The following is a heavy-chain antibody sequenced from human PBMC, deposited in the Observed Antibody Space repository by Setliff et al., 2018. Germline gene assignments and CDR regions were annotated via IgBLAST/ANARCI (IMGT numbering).Heavy chain of an antibody. CDR2: ISGYDGNT. D-gene: IGHD2-2*03. Sequence: GASVKVSCKTSGYTFSNYGVSWVRQAPGQGLEWMGWISGYDGNTKYAQNLHGRVTMTTDTSTTTAYMELRSLRSDDTAVYYCAREWVDIRMGGALDMWGQGTLVTVSS. V-gene: IGHV1-18*01. J-gene: IGHJ3*02. CDR3: AREWVDIRMGGALDM. CDR1: GYTFSNYG.